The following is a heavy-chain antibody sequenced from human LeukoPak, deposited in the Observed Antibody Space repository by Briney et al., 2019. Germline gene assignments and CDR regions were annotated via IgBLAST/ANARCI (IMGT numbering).Heavy chain of an antibody. CDR1: GFTFSSYD. CDR3: AREEGGDSSGWALDY. V-gene: IGHV3-48*04. CDR2: ISSSSSTI. J-gene: IGHJ4*02. D-gene: IGHD6-19*01. Sequence: PGGSLRLSCAASGFTFSSYDMTWVRQAPGKGLEWVSYISSSSSTIYYADSVKGRFTISRDNAKNSLYLQMNSLRAEDTAVYYCAREEGGDSSGWALDYWGQGTLVTVSS.